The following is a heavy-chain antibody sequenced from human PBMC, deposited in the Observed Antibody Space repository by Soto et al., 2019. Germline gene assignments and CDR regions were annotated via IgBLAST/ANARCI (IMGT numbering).Heavy chain of an antibody. D-gene: IGHD7-27*01. V-gene: IGHV1-2*02. CDR3: ARTTTDLGIAAFDI. CDR1: GYTFTGYY. CDR2: INPNSGGT. J-gene: IGHJ3*02. Sequence: ASVKVSCKASGYTFTGYYMQGVRQAPGQGLEWMGWINPNSGGTNYAQKFQGRVTMTRDTSISTAYMELSRLRSDDTAVYYCARTTTDLGIAAFDIWGQGTMVTVSS.